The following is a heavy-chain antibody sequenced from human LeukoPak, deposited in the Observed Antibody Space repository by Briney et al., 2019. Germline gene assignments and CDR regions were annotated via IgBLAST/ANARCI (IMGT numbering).Heavy chain of an antibody. J-gene: IGHJ4*02. V-gene: IGHV4-4*07. CDR2: IYTSGST. Sequence: PSETLSLTCTVSGGSISSYYWSWIRQPAGKGLEWIGRIYTSGSTNYNPSLKSRVTISVDKSKNQFSLKLSSVTAADTAVYYCARSPVAATPTPCDYWGQGTLVTVSS. CDR3: ARSPVAATPTPCDY. D-gene: IGHD2-15*01. CDR1: GGSISSYY.